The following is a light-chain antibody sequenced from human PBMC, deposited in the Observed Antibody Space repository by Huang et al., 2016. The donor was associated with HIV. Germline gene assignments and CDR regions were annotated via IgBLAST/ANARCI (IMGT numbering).Light chain of an antibody. CDR3: QQYNNWPTWT. CDR2: GAA. Sequence: EIVMTQSPATLSVSPGERATLSCRASQSVTSNLAVYQQKPGQAPRLLIYGAATRATGIPARFSGSGSGTEFTLTISSLQSEDFAVYYCQQYNNWPTWTFGQGTKVEIK. V-gene: IGKV3-15*01. CDR1: QSVTSN. J-gene: IGKJ1*01.